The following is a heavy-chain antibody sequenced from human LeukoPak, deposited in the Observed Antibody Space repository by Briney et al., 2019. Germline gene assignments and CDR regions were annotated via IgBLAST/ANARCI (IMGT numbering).Heavy chain of an antibody. J-gene: IGHJ4*02. D-gene: IGHD6-13*01. Sequence: ASVKVSCKASGYSFTTYAMNWLRQAPGQGLEWMGWINPNTGNPTYAPRFTGRFVFSLDTSVSTAYLQISSLKAEDTAVYYCATSPGIAAPSGYYFDHWGQGTLVTVSS. CDR1: GYSFTTYA. CDR3: ATSPGIAAPSGYYFDH. CDR2: INPNTGNP. V-gene: IGHV7-4-1*02.